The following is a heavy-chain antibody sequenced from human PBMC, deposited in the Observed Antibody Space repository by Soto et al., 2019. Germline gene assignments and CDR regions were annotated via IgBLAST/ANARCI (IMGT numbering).Heavy chain of an antibody. CDR2: IIPIFGTA. V-gene: IGHV1-69*13. J-gene: IGHJ6*02. Sequence: ASVKVSCKASGGTFSSYAISWVRQAPGQGLEWMGGIIPIFGTANYAQKFQGRVMITADESTSTAYMELSSLRSEDTAVYYCAGDKWLGYRLCMDVWGQGTTVTVSS. CDR1: GGTFSSYA. D-gene: IGHD6-19*01. CDR3: AGDKWLGYRLCMDV.